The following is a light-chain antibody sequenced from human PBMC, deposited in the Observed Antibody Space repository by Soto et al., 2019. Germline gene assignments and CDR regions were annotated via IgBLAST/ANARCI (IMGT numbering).Light chain of an antibody. Sequence: DIQMTQSPSTLSASVGDRVTITCRAIQSIRSWLAWYQQKTGKAPRLLIYKASSLESGVPSRFSGSGSGTEFTLTISSLQPDDSATYYCQQYDSYCTFGGGTKVDIK. V-gene: IGKV1-5*03. CDR3: QQYDSYCT. CDR1: QSIRSW. CDR2: KAS. J-gene: IGKJ4*01.